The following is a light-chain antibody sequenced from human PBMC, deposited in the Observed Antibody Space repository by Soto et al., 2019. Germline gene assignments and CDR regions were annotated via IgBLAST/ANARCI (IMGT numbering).Light chain of an antibody. Sequence: RVAQSPSCVSAFVGDTLTMTCQRSKDISSSVAWYQQKPGKAPNLLIFSASALHRGVPPRFSGSGSGTAFTLTVSSLQPEDFAIYYCKQADSFPWTFGKGTKVDIK. CDR1: KDISSS. CDR2: SAS. CDR3: KQADSFPWT. J-gene: IGKJ1*01. V-gene: IGKV1D-12*01.